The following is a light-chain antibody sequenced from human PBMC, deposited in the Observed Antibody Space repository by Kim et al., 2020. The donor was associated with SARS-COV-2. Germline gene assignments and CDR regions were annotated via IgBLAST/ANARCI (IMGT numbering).Light chain of an antibody. V-gene: IGKV3-15*01. J-gene: IGKJ2*01. CDR3: QQYNNWPPYT. CDR2: GAS. Sequence: VSPGERATLSCRASQSVTNNLAWYQQRPGQAPRLLIYGASTRATGVPARFSGSGSGTEFTLTISSLQSEDFAVYYCQQYNNWPPYTFGQGTKLEIK. CDR1: QSVTNN.